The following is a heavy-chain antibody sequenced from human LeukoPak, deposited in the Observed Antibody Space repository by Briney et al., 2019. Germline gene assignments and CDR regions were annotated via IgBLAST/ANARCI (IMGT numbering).Heavy chain of an antibody. CDR1: VFTVSSNY. CDR2: FYSGGCT. V-gene: IGHV3-66*01. Sequence: GESLRLSCAASVFTVSSNYISWARQAPGKGLEWVTAFYSGGCTHHADSVRGRFTISRNNSKNTLYLQMNSLRAEDTAVYNCARGSGGYYDSGRRYYYGMDVWGQGTTVTVSS. J-gene: IGHJ6*02. CDR3: ARGSGGYYDSGRRYYYGMDV. D-gene: IGHD3-22*01.